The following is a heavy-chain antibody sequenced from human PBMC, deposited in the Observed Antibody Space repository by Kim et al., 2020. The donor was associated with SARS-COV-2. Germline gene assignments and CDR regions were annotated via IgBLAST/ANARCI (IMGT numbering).Heavy chain of an antibody. V-gene: IGHV3-23*01. Sequence: YYADSVKGRFTNSRDNSKNTLYLQMNSLRAEDTAIYYCAKASGWHQPIDYWGQGTLVTVSS. CDR3: AKASGWHQPIDY. D-gene: IGHD6-19*01. J-gene: IGHJ4*02.